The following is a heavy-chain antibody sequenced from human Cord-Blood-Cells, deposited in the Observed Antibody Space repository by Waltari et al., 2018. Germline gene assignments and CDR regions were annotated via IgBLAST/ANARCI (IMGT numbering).Heavy chain of an antibody. CDR1: GFTFSSFA. V-gene: IGHV3-23*01. CDR2: ISGSGGST. J-gene: IGHJ6*02. CDR3: AKGRGQQSGYYYGMDV. Sequence: EVQLLESGGGLVQPGGSLRLSCAASGFTFSSFAMSWVRQAPGKGLEWVSAISGSGGSTYYADSVKGRFTISRDNSKNTLYLQMNSLRAEDTAVYYCAKGRGQQSGYYYGMDVWGQGTTVTVSS. D-gene: IGHD3-10*01.